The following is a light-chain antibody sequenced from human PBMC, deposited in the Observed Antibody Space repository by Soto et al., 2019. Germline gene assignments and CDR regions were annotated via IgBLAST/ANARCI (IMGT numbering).Light chain of an antibody. J-gene: IGKJ3*01. CDR3: QQDLNRLS. CDR2: DAS. Sequence: DLQMTQSPSSLSASVGDRVTITCQARQDISNYLNWYQQKPGKAPKLLIYDASNLATGVPSSFSGSKPGTDVTFDISGLQPEDIGTYYCQQDLNRLSCGRGTKVDIK. CDR1: QDISNY. V-gene: IGKV1-33*01.